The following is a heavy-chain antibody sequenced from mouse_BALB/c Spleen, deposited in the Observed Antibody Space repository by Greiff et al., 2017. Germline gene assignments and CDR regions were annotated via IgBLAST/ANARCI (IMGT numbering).Heavy chain of an antibody. Sequence: EVKLEESGGGLVKPGGSLKLSCAASGFTFSSYAMSWVRQTPEKRLEWVATISSGGSYTYYPDSVKGRFTISRDNAKNTLYLQMSSLRSEDTAMYYCARHSDYDNSYAMDYWGQGTSVTVSS. J-gene: IGHJ4*01. CDR3: ARHSDYDNSYAMDY. CDR2: ISSGGSYT. CDR1: GFTFSSYA. D-gene: IGHD2-1*01. V-gene: IGHV5-9-3*01.